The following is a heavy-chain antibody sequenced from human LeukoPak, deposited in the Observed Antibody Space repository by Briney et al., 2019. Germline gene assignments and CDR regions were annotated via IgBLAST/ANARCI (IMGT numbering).Heavy chain of an antibody. CDR2: IWYDGSNK. J-gene: IGHJ4*02. CDR3: ARDDDFWSGYYSQFDY. CDR1: GFTFSSYG. Sequence: PGGSPRLSCAASGFTFSSYGMHWVRQAPGKGLEWVAAIWYDGSNKYYADSVKGRFTISRDNSKNTLYLQMNSLRAEDTAVYYCARDDDFWSGYYSQFDYWGQGTLVTVSS. V-gene: IGHV3-33*01. D-gene: IGHD3-3*01.